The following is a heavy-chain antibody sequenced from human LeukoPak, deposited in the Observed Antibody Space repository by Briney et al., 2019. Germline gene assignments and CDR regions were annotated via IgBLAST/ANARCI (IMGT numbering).Heavy chain of an antibody. CDR2: IYYSWST. CDR3: ARHALHCSSTSCYASYYMDV. CDR1: GGSISSYY. J-gene: IGHJ6*03. Sequence: SETLSLTCTVSGGSISSYYWSWIRQPPAKGLERIGYIYYSWSTNYNPSLKSRVTISVDTSKNQSSLKLSSVTAADTAVYYCARHALHCSSTSCYASYYMDVWGKGTTVTVSS. V-gene: IGHV4-59*08. D-gene: IGHD2-2*01.